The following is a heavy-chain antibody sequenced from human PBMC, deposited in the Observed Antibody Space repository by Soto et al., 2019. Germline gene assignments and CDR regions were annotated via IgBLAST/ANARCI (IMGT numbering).Heavy chain of an antibody. CDR2: IYPGDSDT. CDR3: ARHPDDYGDTDYYFDY. V-gene: IGHV5-51*01. Sequence: PGESLKISCKGSGYSFTSYWIGWVRQMPGKGLEWMGIIYPGDSDTRYSPSFQGQVTISADKSISTAYLQWSSLKASDTAMYYCARHPDDYGDTDYYFDYCGQGTLVPVSS. CDR1: GYSFTSYW. J-gene: IGHJ4*02. D-gene: IGHD4-17*01.